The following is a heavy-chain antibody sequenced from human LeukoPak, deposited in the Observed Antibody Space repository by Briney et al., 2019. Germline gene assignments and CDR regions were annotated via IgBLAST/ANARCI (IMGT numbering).Heavy chain of an antibody. D-gene: IGHD1-26*01. CDR1: GFTFSSYA. CDR2: ISGSGGST. Sequence: GGSLRLSCAASGFTFSSYAMSWVRQAPGKGLEWVSAISGSGGSTYYADPVKGRFTISRDNSKNTLYLQMNSLRAEDTAVYYCAKDLRGSYQEDAFDIWGQGTMVTVSS. V-gene: IGHV3-23*01. CDR3: AKDLRGSYQEDAFDI. J-gene: IGHJ3*02.